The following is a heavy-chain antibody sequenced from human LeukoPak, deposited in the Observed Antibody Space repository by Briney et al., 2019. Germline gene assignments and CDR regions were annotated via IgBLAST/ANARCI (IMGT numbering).Heavy chain of an antibody. D-gene: IGHD3-10*01. CDR1: GFTFSSYA. CDR3: AKDRFGELLYDY. Sequence: PGGSLRLSCAASGFTFSSYAMSWVLQAPGKGLEWVSAISGSGGSTYYADSVKGRFTISRDNSKNTLYLQMNSLRAEDTAVYYCAKDRFGELLYDYWGQGTLVTVSS. J-gene: IGHJ4*02. V-gene: IGHV3-23*01. CDR2: ISGSGGST.